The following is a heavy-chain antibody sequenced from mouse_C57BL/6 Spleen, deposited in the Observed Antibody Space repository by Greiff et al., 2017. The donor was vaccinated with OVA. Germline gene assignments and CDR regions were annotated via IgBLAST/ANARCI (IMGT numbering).Heavy chain of an antibody. J-gene: IGHJ2*01. D-gene: IGHD4-1*01. V-gene: IGHV1-82*01. CDR1: GYAFSSSW. Sequence: VQLQQSGPELVKPGASVKISCKASGYAFSSSWMNWVKQRPGKGLEWIGRIYPGDGDTNYNGKFKGKATLTADKSTSTAYMQLSSRTSEDSAVYFCARSNWDVGGYCDYWGQGTTLTVSS. CDR2: IYPGDGDT. CDR3: ARSNWDVGGYCDY.